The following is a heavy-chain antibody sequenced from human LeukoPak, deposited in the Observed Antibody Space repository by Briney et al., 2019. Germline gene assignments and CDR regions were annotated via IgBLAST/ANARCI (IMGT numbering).Heavy chain of an antibody. CDR3: ARGRGSSNYFDY. CDR1: GFTFSYYS. Sequence: SGGSLRLSCAASGFTFSYYSINWVRQAPGKGLEWVSSVSSSGSTIYYADSVKGRFSMSRDNAKNSVYLQMTSLRDEDTAVYYCARGRGSSNYFDYWGQETLVTVSS. D-gene: IGHD6-13*01. CDR2: VSSSGSTI. V-gene: IGHV3-48*02. J-gene: IGHJ4*02.